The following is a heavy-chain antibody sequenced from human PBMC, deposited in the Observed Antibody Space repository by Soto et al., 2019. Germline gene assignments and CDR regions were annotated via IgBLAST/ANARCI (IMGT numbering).Heavy chain of an antibody. D-gene: IGHD3-22*01. CDR3: AKDPNDYDSSAYYVDY. J-gene: IGHJ4*02. Sequence: GGSLRLSCVTSGFPFNKYAMSWVRQAPGKGLEWVSAISDSGDKTYYADSVKGRFTVSRDNSKNTLYLQMNSLRAEDTAVYFCAKDPNDYDSSAYYVDYWGRGTLVTVSS. CDR1: GFPFNKYA. CDR2: ISDSGDKT. V-gene: IGHV3-23*01.